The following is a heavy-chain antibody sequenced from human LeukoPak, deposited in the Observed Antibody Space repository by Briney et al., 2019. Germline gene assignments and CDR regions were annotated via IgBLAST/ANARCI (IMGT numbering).Heavy chain of an antibody. CDR1: GGSISNYY. Sequence: PSETLSLTCTVSGGSISNYYWGWIRQPPGKGLQWIGYIYYSGSTNYNPSLKSRVTISVDTSKNQFSLKLSSVTAADTAVYYCARRGEKYSYGSFGMDVWGQGTTVTVSS. CDR3: ARRGEKYSYGSFGMDV. J-gene: IGHJ6*02. CDR2: IYYSGST. V-gene: IGHV4-59*08. D-gene: IGHD5-18*01.